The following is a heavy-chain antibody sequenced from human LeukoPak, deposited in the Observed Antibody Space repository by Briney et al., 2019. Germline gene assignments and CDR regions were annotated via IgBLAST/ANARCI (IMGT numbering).Heavy chain of an antibody. J-gene: IGHJ5*01. CDR1: GFTFSSYG. CDR3: AKGYRNHLLILLDS. D-gene: IGHD3-16*01. V-gene: IGHV3-30*02. Sequence: GGSLRLSCAASGFTFSSYGMPWVRQAPGKGLEWVAFIRYEEYYADSVKGRLTITRDNSKNTLYLQMNSLRAADMAVYYCAKGYRNHLLILLDSWGQGTLVTDSS. CDR2: IRYEE.